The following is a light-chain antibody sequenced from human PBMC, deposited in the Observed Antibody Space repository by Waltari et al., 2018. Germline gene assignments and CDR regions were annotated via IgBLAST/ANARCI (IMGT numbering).Light chain of an antibody. Sequence: SGLYSSNNKNFLAWYQQKPGQPPKLLIYWASTRQSGVPDRFSGSGSGTDFTLTISSLQAEDVAVYYCQQYYSTPWTFGQGTKVETK. J-gene: IGKJ1*01. CDR1: SGLYSSNNKNF. V-gene: IGKV4-1*01. CDR2: WAS. CDR3: QQYYSTPWT.